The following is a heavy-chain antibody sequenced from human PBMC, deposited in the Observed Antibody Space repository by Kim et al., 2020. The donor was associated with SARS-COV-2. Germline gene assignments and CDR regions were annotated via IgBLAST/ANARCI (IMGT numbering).Heavy chain of an antibody. D-gene: IGHD3-10*01. CDR3: ARSGVGAFDI. CDR2: ET. J-gene: IGHJ3*02. Sequence: ETRYSPSFQGQVTISAGKSTSTAYLQWSSLKASDTAMYYCARSGVGAFDIWGQGTKVTVSS. V-gene: IGHV5-51*01.